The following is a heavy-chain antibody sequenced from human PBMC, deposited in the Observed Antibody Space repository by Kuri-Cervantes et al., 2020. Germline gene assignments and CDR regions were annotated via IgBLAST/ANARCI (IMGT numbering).Heavy chain of an antibody. CDR1: GFTVSSNY. CDR2: IYSCGST. CDR3: AKGQVVTAILATMDV. D-gene: IGHD2-21*02. V-gene: IGHV3-66*03. Sequence: GRSLKISCAASGFTVSSNYMSWVRQAPGKGLEWVSVIYSCGSTYYADSVKGRFTISRDNSKNTLYLQMNSLRAEDTAVYYCAKGQVVTAILATMDVWGKGTTVTVSS. J-gene: IGHJ6*03.